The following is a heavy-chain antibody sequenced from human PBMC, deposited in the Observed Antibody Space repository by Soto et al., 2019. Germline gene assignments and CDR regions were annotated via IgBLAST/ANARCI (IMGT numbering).Heavy chain of an antibody. CDR1: GDSVSSNSAA. CDR2: TYYRSRWYN. Sequence: QVQLQQSGPGLVRPSQTLSLTCAISGDSVSSNSAAWNWIRQSPSRGLEWLGRTYYRSRWYNDYAVSVRSRITVSPYTSNNQFSLHLNSVTPEDTAVYYCAGTSSLQWYYMDVWDKGSTVTVSS. V-gene: IGHV6-1*01. CDR3: AGTSSLQWYYMDV. J-gene: IGHJ6*03. D-gene: IGHD1-7*01.